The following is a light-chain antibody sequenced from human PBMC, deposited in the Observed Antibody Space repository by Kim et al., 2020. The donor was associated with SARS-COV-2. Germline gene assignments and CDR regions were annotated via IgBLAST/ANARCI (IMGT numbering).Light chain of an antibody. Sequence: DLGQTGRITCQGDSLRSYYATWYQQKPGQAPILVIYGKNNRPSGIPDRFSGSSSGNTASLTITGTQAGDEADYYCNSRDSNDNVVFGGGTQLTVL. CDR2: GKN. CDR1: SLRSYY. V-gene: IGLV3-19*01. CDR3: NSRDSNDNVV. J-gene: IGLJ2*01.